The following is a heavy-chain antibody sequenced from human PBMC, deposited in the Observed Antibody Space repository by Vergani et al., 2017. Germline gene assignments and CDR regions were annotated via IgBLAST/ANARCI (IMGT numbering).Heavy chain of an antibody. J-gene: IGHJ4*02. V-gene: IGHV3-11*04. CDR1: GFTFSDYY. CDR3: AKDAGRWLQPHYFDY. Sequence: VQLVESGGGLVKPGGSLRLSCAASGFTFSDYYMSWIRQAPGKGLEWVSYISSSGSTIYYADPVKGRFTISRDNAKNSLYLQMTSLRAEDTAVYYCAKDAGRWLQPHYFDYWGQGTLVTVSS. CDR2: ISSSGSTI. D-gene: IGHD5-24*01.